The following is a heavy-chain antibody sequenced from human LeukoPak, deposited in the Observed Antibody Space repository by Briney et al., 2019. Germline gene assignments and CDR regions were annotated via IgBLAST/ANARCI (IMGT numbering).Heavy chain of an antibody. CDR2: ISYDGSNK. CDR3: ARSSLYSSSWDFDY. V-gene: IGHV3-30-3*01. CDR1: GFTFSSYA. D-gene: IGHD6-13*01. J-gene: IGHJ4*02. Sequence: GGSLRLSCAASGFTFSSYAMQWVRQAPGKGLEWVAVISYDGSNKYYADSVKGRFTISRDNSKNTLYLQMNSLRVEDTAVYYCARSSLYSSSWDFDYWGQGTLVTVSS.